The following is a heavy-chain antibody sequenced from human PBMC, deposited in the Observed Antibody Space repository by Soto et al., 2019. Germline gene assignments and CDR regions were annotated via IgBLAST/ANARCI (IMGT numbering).Heavy chain of an antibody. CDR1: GFTFDDYA. CDR2: ISWNSGSI. J-gene: IGHJ3*02. Sequence: PGGSLRLSCAASGFTFDDYAMHWVRQAPGKGLEWVSGISWNSGSIGYADSVKGRFTISRDNAKNSLYLQMNSLRAEDTALYYCAKGYIAAAGTTGLPLDAFDIWGQGTMVTVSS. CDR3: AKGYIAAAGTTGLPLDAFDI. D-gene: IGHD6-13*01. V-gene: IGHV3-9*01.